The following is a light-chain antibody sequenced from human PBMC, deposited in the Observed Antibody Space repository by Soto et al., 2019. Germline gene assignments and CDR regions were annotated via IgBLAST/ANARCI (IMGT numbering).Light chain of an antibody. CDR2: GAS. CDR3: QQYGSSST. V-gene: IGKV3-20*01. CDR1: QSVSSSY. Sequence: IVWTQSPGTLSLSPGERAPLSCRASQSVSSSYLAWYQQKPGQAPRLLIYGASSRPTGIPDRFSGSGSGTDFTLTIRRLEPEDFAVYYCQQYGSSSTFGPGTRLDIK. J-gene: IGKJ5*01.